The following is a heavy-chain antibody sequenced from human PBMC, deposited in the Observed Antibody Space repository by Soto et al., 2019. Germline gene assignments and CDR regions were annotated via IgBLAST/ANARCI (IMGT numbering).Heavy chain of an antibody. CDR1: GFTLSTYG. V-gene: IGHV3-33*01. D-gene: IGHD2-2*01. Sequence: GGSLRLSCAASGFTLSTYGMHWVRQAPGKGLEWLAIIWYDGSSKYYADSVKGRFTISRDNSKNTLYLQMNSLRAEDTAIYYCARDRSSSDYYGMDVWGQGTTVTVSS. J-gene: IGHJ6*02. CDR3: ARDRSSSDYYGMDV. CDR2: IWYDGSSK.